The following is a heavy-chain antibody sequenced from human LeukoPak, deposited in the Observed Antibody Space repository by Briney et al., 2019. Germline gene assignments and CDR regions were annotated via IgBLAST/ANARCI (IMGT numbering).Heavy chain of an antibody. D-gene: IGHD2-2*01. Sequence: GGSLRLSCAASGFTFSSYGMHWVRQAPGKGLEWVSVISYDGSNKYYADSVKGRFTISRDNSKNTLYLQMNSLRAEDTAVYYCAKDLPGYCSSTSCYAPLDYWGQGTLVTVSS. CDR3: AKDLPGYCSSTSCYAPLDY. V-gene: IGHV3-30*18. CDR2: ISYDGSNK. J-gene: IGHJ4*02. CDR1: GFTFSSYG.